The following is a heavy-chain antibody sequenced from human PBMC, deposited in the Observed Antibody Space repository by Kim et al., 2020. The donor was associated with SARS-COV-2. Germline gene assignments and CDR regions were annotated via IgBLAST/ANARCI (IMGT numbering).Heavy chain of an antibody. CDR1: GFTFSSYG. CDR2: ISYDGSNK. Sequence: GGSLRLSCAASGFTFSSYGMHWVRQAPGKGLEWVAVISYDGSNKYYADSVKGRFTISRDNSKNTLYLQMNSLRAEDTAVYYCAKDSYYYGSGSYYNADYYYGMDVWGQGTTVTVSS. CDR3: AKDSYYYGSGSYYNADYYYGMDV. J-gene: IGHJ6*02. D-gene: IGHD3-10*01. V-gene: IGHV3-30*18.